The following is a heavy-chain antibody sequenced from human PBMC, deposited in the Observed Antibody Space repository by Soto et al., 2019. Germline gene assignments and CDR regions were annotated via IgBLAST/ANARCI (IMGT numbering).Heavy chain of an antibody. J-gene: IGHJ4*02. Sequence: PSETLSLTGTVSGVSIRASSYYWGWIRQHPGKGLEWIGTIYYNGETFYHPSLKSRITMSIHTSKNQFSLNMTSLTAADTAVYYCARHGSYWGQGTLVTVSS. V-gene: IGHV4-39*01. CDR1: GVSIRASSYY. CDR3: ARHGSY. CDR2: IYYNGET.